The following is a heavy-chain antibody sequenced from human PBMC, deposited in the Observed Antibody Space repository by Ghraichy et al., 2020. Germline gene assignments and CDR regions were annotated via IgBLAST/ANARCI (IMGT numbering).Heavy chain of an antibody. CDR2: IYYSGST. CDR1: GGSISSYY. Sequence: SETLSLTCTVSGGSISSYYWSWIRQPPGKGLEWIGYIYYSGSTNYNPSLKSRVTISVDTSKNQFSLKLSSVTAADTAVYYCARDRLRTSYYGMDVWGQGTTVTVSS. D-gene: IGHD2-2*01. CDR3: ARDRLRTSYYGMDV. V-gene: IGHV4-59*01. J-gene: IGHJ6*02.